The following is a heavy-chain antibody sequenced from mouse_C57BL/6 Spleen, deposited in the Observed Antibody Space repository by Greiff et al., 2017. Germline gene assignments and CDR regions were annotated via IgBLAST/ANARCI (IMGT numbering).Heavy chain of an antibody. V-gene: IGHV1-82*01. CDR3: AREMDY. CDR2: IYPGDGDT. Sequence: QVQLQQSGPELVKPGASVKISCKASGYAFSSSWMNWVKQRPGQGLEWIGRIYPGDGDTNYNGKFKGKATLTADKSSSTAYMQLSSLTSEDSAVYFCAREMDYWGQGTSVTVSS. CDR1: GYAFSSSW. J-gene: IGHJ4*01.